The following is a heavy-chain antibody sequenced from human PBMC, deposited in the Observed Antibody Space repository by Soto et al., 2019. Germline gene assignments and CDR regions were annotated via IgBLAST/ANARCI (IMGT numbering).Heavy chain of an antibody. Sequence: QVQLQESGPGLVKPSQTLSLTCTVSGGSISSGGYYWSWIRQYPGKGLEWIGYISYSGSTYYNPSLKSRITISVTTSKNQFFLKLRSVTAADTAVYYCARDNYYAVSGYDPSSAEYFQPWGQGTLVIVSS. CDR3: ARDNYYAVSGYDPSSAEYFQP. V-gene: IGHV4-31*03. CDR1: GGSISSGGYY. J-gene: IGHJ1*01. D-gene: IGHD3-22*01. CDR2: ISYSGST.